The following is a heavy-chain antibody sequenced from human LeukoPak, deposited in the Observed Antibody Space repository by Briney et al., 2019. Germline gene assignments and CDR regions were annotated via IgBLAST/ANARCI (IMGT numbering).Heavy chain of an antibody. CDR2: IWYDGSNK. CDR3: AKEGYDFWSGYYIPYNWFDP. Sequence: GGSLRLSCAASGFTFSSYGMHWVRQAPGKGLEWVAVIWYDGSNKYYADSVKGRFTISRDNSKNTLYLQMNSLRVEDTAVYYCAKEGYDFWSGYYIPYNWFDPWGQGTLVTVSS. V-gene: IGHV3-30*02. J-gene: IGHJ5*02. CDR1: GFTFSSYG. D-gene: IGHD3-3*01.